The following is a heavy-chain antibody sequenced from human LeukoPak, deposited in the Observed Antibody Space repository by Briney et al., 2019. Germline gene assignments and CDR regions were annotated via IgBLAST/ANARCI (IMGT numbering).Heavy chain of an antibody. CDR2: ISSSSSTI. J-gene: IGHJ2*01. CDR3: ARDGPTWPGWYFDL. CDR1: GFTFSSYS. V-gene: IGHV3-48*01. D-gene: IGHD3-10*01. Sequence: SGGSLRLSCAASGFTFSSYSMNWVRQAPGKGLEWVSYISSSSSTIYYADSVKGRFTISRDNAKNSLYLQMNSLRAEDTAVYYCARDGPTWPGWYFDLWGRGTLVTVSS.